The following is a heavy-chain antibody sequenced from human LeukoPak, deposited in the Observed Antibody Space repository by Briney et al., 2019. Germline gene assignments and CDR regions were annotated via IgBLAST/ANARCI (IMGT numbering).Heavy chain of an antibody. CDR1: GGSISSFF. CDR2: LHYSGDT. V-gene: IGHV4-59*01. J-gene: IGHJ4*02. D-gene: IGHD1-1*01. Sequence: SETLSLTCMVSGGSISSFFWSWVRQPPGKGLEWIGSLHYSGDTKYNPSLRSRGSLALKTPKKQFYLRLRSVTAAGTAWNYRAKDLELERNRWTYFESWGQGTLVTVSS. CDR3: AKDLELERNRWTYFES.